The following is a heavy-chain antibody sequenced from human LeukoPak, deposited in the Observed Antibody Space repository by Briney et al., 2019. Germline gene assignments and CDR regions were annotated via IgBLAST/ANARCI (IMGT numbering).Heavy chain of an antibody. D-gene: IGHD2-2*01. CDR2: ISGSGGNT. V-gene: IGHV3-23*01. CDR1: GFTFSNYA. CDR3: AKDLIVVLPRARSNWFDP. Sequence: GGSLRLSCAASGFTFSNYAMSWVRQAPGKGLEWVSTISGSGGNTYFADSVKGRFTISSDNSKNTLYLLMHSLRVEDTAVYYCAKDLIVVLPRARSNWFDPWGQGTLVTVSS. J-gene: IGHJ5*02.